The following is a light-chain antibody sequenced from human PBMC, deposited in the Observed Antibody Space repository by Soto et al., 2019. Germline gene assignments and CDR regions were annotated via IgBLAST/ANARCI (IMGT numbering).Light chain of an antibody. J-gene: IGKJ3*01. CDR3: QQVDSYPRT. CDR1: QAIGSY. V-gene: IGKV1-9*01. Sequence: IQLTQSPSSLSASVGDTVTITCRASQAIGSYFAWYQQRPGTAPKLLIYSASTLHSGVPSRFSGSGSGTDFPLTISSLQPEDFAPYYCQQVDSYPRTFGPGTTVEI. CDR2: SAS.